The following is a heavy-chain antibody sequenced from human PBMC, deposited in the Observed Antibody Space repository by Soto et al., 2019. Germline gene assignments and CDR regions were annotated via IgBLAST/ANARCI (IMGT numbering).Heavy chain of an antibody. V-gene: IGHV1-69*12. CDR2: ITPVFGTP. J-gene: IGHJ4*02. Sequence: QVQLVQSGAEVKKPGSSVKVSCRTTGGTFSSYLISWVRQAPGQGLEWMGGITPVFGTPNYAQNFQGRVTSTADESTSTAYLDLRSLRSEDTAVYYCARGITSDSWGQGTLVTVSS. D-gene: IGHD1-20*01. CDR1: GGTFSSYL. CDR3: ARGITSDS.